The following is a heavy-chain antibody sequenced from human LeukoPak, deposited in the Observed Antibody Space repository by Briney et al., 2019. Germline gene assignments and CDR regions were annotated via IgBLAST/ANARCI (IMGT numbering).Heavy chain of an antibody. CDR3: ARVRESPDAFDI. D-gene: IGHD3-10*01. V-gene: IGHV3-48*03. Sequence: PGGSLRLSCAASGFTFSSYEMNWVRQAPGKGLEWVSYISSSGSTIYYADSVKGRFTISRDNAKNSLYLQMNSLRAEDTALYYCARVRESPDAFDIWGQGTMVTVSS. CDR2: ISSSGSTI. J-gene: IGHJ3*02. CDR1: GFTFSSYE.